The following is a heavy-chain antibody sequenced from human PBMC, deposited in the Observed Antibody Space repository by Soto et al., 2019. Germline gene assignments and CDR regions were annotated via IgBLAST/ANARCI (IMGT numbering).Heavy chain of an antibody. CDR1: GGSISSSSYY. CDR2: IYYSGST. V-gene: IGHV4-39*01. D-gene: IGHD6-13*01. CDR3: ARHLNPIAAAAAYYFDY. Sequence: PSETLSLTCTVSGGSISSSSYYWGWIRQPPGKGLEWIVSIYYSGSTYYNPSLKSRVTISVDTSKNQFSLKLSSVTAADTAVYYCARHLNPIAAAAAYYFDYWGQGTLVTVSS. J-gene: IGHJ4*02.